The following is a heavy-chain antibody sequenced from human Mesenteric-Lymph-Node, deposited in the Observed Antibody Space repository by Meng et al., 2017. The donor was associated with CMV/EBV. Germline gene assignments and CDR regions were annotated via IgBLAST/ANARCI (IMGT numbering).Heavy chain of an antibody. CDR3: ARDGGYSYGYLLDY. Sequence: ASVYTFTSSPLCCVRQAPGQWLEWVRWLSTYNGNTNSAQKLQRRVPMTTDTSTSSAYMELRSLRSDDTAVYYCARDGGYSYGYLLDYWGQGTLVTVSS. CDR2: LSTYNGNT. V-gene: IGHV1-18*04. D-gene: IGHD5-18*01. J-gene: IGHJ4*02. CDR1: VYTFTSSP.